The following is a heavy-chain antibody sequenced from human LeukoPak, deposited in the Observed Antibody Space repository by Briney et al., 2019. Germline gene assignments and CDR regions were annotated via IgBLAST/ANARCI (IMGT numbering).Heavy chain of an antibody. CDR3: AKDQRGYDKPIDY. CDR1: GFTFSNYA. CDR2: ISGSGGYT. J-gene: IGHJ4*02. V-gene: IGHV3-23*01. Sequence: GGSLRLSCAASGFTFSNYAMSWVRQAPGKGLEWVSAISGSGGYTDYADSVKGRFTISRDNSKNTLYVQMNSLRAGDTAVYYCAKDQRGYDKPIDYWGQGTLVTVSS. D-gene: IGHD5-12*01.